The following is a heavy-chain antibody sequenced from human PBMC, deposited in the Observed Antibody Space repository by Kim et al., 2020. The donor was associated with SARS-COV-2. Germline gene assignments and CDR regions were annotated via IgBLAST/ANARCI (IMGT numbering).Heavy chain of an antibody. V-gene: IGHV1-3*01. CDR1: GYTFTSYA. D-gene: IGHD2-15*01. CDR3: AFMSKKPLRRCCGGWYCSGGSCSSFHDYGFDY. J-gene: IGHJ4*02. Sequence: ASVKVSCKASGYTFTSYAMHWVRQAPGQRLEWMGWINAGNGNTKYSQKFQGRVTITRDTSASTAYMELSSLRSEDTAVYYCAFMSKKPLRRCCGGWYCSGGSCSSFHDYGFDYWGQGTLVTVSS. CDR2: INAGNGNT.